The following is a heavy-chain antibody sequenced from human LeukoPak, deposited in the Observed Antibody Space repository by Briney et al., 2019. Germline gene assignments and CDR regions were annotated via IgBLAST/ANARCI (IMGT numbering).Heavy chain of an antibody. D-gene: IGHD3-16*02. Sequence: ASVKVSCKASGYTFTSYGISWVRQAPGQGLEWMGWISAYNGNTNYAQKLQGRVTMTTDTSTSTAYMELRSLRSDDTAVYYCARDPGDDYVWGSYRAALCHPFDYWGQGTLVTVSS. CDR2: ISAYNGNT. V-gene: IGHV1-18*01. J-gene: IGHJ4*02. CDR3: ARDPGDDYVWGSYRAALCHPFDY. CDR1: GYTFTSYG.